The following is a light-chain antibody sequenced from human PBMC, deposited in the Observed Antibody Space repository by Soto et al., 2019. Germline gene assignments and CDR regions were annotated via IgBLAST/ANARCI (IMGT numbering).Light chain of an antibody. CDR3: QQYDNWPQLT. V-gene: IGKV3-15*01. Sequence: EIVMTQSPATLSVSPGESATLSCRASQSVGTNLAWYQKKPGQAPGLLISGASTRATGIPARFSGSGSGTEFTLTISSLQSEDFAIYYCQQYDNWPQLTFGGGTKLEIK. CDR2: GAS. J-gene: IGKJ4*01. CDR1: QSVGTN.